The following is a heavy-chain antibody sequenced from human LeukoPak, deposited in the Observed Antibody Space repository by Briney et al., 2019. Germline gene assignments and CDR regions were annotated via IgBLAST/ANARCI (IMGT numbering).Heavy chain of an antibody. Sequence: ASVKVSCKASGYTCTSYGISWVRRAPGQGLEWMGRISAYNDNTNYAQKLQGRGTMTTDTSTSTAYMELRSLRSEDTAVYYCATVVLVTYYDILTGQEHWFDPWGQGTLVTVSS. J-gene: IGHJ5*02. V-gene: IGHV1-18*01. CDR3: ATVVLVTYYDILTGQEHWFDP. CDR2: ISAYNDNT. CDR1: GYTCTSYG. D-gene: IGHD3-9*01.